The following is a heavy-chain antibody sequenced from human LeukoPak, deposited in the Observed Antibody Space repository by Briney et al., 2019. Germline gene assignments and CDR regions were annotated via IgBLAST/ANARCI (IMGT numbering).Heavy chain of an antibody. CDR3: AKHNHSWYIGYFEY. CDR1: GFNFRTYA. CDR2: ISGDVDNT. V-gene: IGHV3-23*01. D-gene: IGHD1-1*01. Sequence: GGSLRLSCATSGFNFRTYAMSWVRQAPGKGLEWVSVISGDVDNTYYGDSMKGRFTISRDTSKNILYLQMNSLRAEDTATYYCAKHNHSWYIGYFEYWGQGTLVTVSS. J-gene: IGHJ4*02.